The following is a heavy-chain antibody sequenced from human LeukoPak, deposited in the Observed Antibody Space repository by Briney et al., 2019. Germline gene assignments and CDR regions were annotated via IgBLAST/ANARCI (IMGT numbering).Heavy chain of an antibody. Sequence: GGSLRLSCTASGFTFGDYALSWGRQAPGKGLGWGGFIRSKAFGGTTEYAASVKGRFTISRDDSKSIAYVQMNSLKTEETAVYYCTREPGLRHFDWVDWGQGTLVTVSS. CDR3: TREPGLRHFDWVD. CDR2: IRSKAFGGTT. V-gene: IGHV3-49*04. J-gene: IGHJ4*02. D-gene: IGHD3-9*01. CDR1: GFTFGDYA.